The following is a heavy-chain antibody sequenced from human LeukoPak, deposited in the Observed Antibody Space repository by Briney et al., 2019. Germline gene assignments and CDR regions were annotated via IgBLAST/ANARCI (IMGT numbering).Heavy chain of an antibody. D-gene: IGHD3-22*01. CDR1: GFTFTSSA. CDR2: IVVGSGNT. J-gene: IGHJ4*02. V-gene: IGHV1-58*02. Sequence: GASVKVSCKASGFTFTSSAMQWVRQARGQRLEWIGWIVVGSGNTNYAQKFQERVTITRDMSTSTAYMELSSLRSEDTAVYYCAAATLYYDSSAKQGYFGYWGQGTLVTVSS. CDR3: AAATLYYDSSAKQGYFGY.